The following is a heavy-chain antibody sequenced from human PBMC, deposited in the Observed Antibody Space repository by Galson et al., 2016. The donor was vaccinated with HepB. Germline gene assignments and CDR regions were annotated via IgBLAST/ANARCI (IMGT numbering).Heavy chain of an antibody. V-gene: IGHV3-30*18. J-gene: IGHJ6*02. CDR3: AKDPYYGSDRGYGMDV. Sequence: SLRLSCAASGFRFGSYGMHWVRQAPGKGLEWVAYIPLDGSNKYYRDSVKGRFTISRDNSKNTVYLQMTSLAAEDTAVYYCAKDPYYGSDRGYGMDVWGQGTTVTVSS. D-gene: IGHD3-10*01. CDR2: IPLDGSNK. CDR1: GFRFGSYG.